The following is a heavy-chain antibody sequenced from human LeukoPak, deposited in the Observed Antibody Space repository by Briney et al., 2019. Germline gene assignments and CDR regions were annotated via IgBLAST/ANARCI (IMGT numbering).Heavy chain of an antibody. CDR1: GYSISSGYY. CDR2: IYHSGST. CDR3: LTQLRQVVDY. D-gene: IGHD2-2*01. Sequence: SETLSLTCTVSGYSISSGYYWGWIRQLPGKGLEWIGSIYHSGSTYYNPSLKSRVTISVDTSKNQFSLKLSSVTAADTAVYYCLTQLRQVVDYWGQGTLVTVSS. V-gene: IGHV4-38-2*02. J-gene: IGHJ4*02.